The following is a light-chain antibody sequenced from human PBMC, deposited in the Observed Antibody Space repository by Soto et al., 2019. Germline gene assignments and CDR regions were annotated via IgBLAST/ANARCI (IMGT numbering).Light chain of an antibody. CDR1: SGDIGSYNL. CDR2: EVN. Sequence: QSALTQPASVSGSPGQSITISCTGTSGDIGSYNLVSWYQHHPGKAPQLMIYEVNKRPSGVSDRFSGSKSGNTASLTISGLQSEDETDYYCCSYAGSSTPLVFGTGTKVTVL. J-gene: IGLJ1*01. CDR3: CSYAGSSTPLV. V-gene: IGLV2-23*02.